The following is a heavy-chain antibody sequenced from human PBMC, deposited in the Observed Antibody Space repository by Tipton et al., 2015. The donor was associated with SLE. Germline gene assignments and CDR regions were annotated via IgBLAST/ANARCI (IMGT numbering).Heavy chain of an antibody. CDR2: VYTTGSP. CDR3: ARTLDTLDI. CDR1: GVSISSGSYY. Sequence: TLSLTCTVSGVSISSGSYYWNWIRQPAGKGLEWIGRVYTTGSPYYNPSLSSRVAMSVDTSKNQLSLKLTSVTAADTAVYYCARTLDTLDIWGQGTMVTVSS. J-gene: IGHJ3*02. V-gene: IGHV4-61*02.